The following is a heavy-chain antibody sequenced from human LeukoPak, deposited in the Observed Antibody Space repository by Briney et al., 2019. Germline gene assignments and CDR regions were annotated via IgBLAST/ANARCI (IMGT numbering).Heavy chain of an antibody. J-gene: IGHJ4*02. CDR3: ARSLHTAMALFDY. CDR2: IRYDGSNK. CDR1: GFTFSSYS. V-gene: IGHV3-30*02. Sequence: PGGSQRLSCAASGFTFSSYSMNWVRQAPGKGLEWVAFIRYDGSNKYYADSVKGRFTISRDNSKNTLYLQMNSLRAENTAVYYCARSLHTAMALFDYWGQGTLVTVSS. D-gene: IGHD5-18*01.